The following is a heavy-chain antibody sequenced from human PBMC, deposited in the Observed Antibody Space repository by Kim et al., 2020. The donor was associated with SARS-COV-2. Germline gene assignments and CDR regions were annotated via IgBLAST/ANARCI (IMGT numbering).Heavy chain of an antibody. CDR2: ISGSGPST. J-gene: IGHJ2*01. CDR1: GFTFSDFY. CDR3: ARPPTPGEARRLPYF. Sequence: GGSLRLSCTASGFTFSDFYMNWIRQTPGKGLEWVSYISGSGPSTYYADSVQGRFTISRDNSKNSLFLQMNSLRAEDSAVYYCARPPTPGEARRLPYF. V-gene: IGHV3-11*01. D-gene: IGHD2-15*01.